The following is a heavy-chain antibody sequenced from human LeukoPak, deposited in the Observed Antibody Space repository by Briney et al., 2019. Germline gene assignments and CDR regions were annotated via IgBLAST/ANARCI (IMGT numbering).Heavy chain of an antibody. CDR3: ARDVAGAARPPDV. J-gene: IGHJ6*04. CDR1: GFTFSSYA. V-gene: IGHV3-64*01. CDR2: ISSNGGST. Sequence: GGSLRLSCAASGFTFSSYAMHWVRQAPGKGLEYVSAISSNGGSTYYANSVKGRFTISRDNSKNTLYLQMGSLRAEDMAVYYCARDVAGAARPPDVWGKGTTVTVSS. D-gene: IGHD6-6*01.